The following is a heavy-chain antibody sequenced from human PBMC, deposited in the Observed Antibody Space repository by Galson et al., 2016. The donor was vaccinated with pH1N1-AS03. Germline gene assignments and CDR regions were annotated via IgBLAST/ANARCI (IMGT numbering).Heavy chain of an antibody. J-gene: IGHJ6*02. D-gene: IGHD5-18*01. CDR2: ILPIFGTA. CDR3: GKSPMDTHHLDG. V-gene: IGHV1-69*06. CDR1: GGTFSSSA. Sequence: SVKVSCKASGGTFSSSAVGWVRQAPGQGLEWMGGILPIFGTANYAQRFQARLSITADKSTNTVYLELTSLRSDDTAVYYCGKSPMDTHHLDGWGQGTTATVSS.